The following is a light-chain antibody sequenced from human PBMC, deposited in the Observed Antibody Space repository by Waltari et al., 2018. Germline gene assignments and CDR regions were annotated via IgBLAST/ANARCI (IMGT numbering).Light chain of an antibody. J-gene: IGLJ3*02. CDR3: YSTDSSGNHRV. CDR1: DLPKKY. V-gene: IGLV3-10*01. CDR2: ADT. Sequence: SYELTQPPSVSVSPGQTARITCSGDDLPKKYAYWYQQKPGPAPVVVIYADTKRPSGIPERFSGASSGTMGTFTISGAQGEDEADYYCYSTDSSGNHRVFGRGTKLTVL.